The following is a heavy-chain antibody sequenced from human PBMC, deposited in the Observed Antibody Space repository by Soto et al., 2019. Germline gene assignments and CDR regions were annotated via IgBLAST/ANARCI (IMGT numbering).Heavy chain of an antibody. D-gene: IGHD1-20*01. V-gene: IGHV3-30*18. CDR3: AKDRMTGAYFDS. CDR2: ISYDGSNK. J-gene: IGHJ4*02. CDR1: GFTFSTYG. Sequence: GGSLRLSCTASGFTFSTYGMHWVRQAPGKGLEWVAIISYDGSNKYYADSVKGRFTISRDNSKNTLYLQLSSLRAEDTAVYYCAKDRMTGAYFDSWGQGALVTVSS.